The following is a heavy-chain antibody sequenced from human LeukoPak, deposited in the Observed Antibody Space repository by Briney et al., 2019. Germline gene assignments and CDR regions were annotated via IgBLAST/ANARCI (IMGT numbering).Heavy chain of an antibody. CDR1: GYTFTGYY. V-gene: IGHV1-2*02. CDR2: INPNSGGT. J-gene: IGHJ5*02. Sequence: ASVKVSCKASGYTFTGYYMHWVRQAPGQGLEWMGWINPNSGGTNYAQKFRGRVTMTRDTSISTAYMELSRLRSDDTAVYYCARVWISDSSGYFWFDPWGQGTLVTVSS. CDR3: ARVWISDSSGYFWFDP. D-gene: IGHD3-22*01.